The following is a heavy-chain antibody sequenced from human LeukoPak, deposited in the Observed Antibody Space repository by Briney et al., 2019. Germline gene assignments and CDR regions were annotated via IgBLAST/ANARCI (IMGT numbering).Heavy chain of an antibody. CDR1: GFTLSNYW. V-gene: IGHV3-7*01. Sequence: GGSLRLSCAASGFTLSNYWMSWVRQAPGKGLEWVASIKEDGGEKYYMESVKGRFTISRDNAKNSLYLQMNSLRAEDTAVYYCAREVRATTLYYYYYYMDVWGKGTTVTVSS. D-gene: IGHD1-26*01. CDR2: IKEDGGEK. CDR3: AREVRATTLYYYYYYMDV. J-gene: IGHJ6*03.